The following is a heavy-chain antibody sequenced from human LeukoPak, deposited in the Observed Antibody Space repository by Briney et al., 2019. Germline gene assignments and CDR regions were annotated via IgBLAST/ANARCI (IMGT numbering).Heavy chain of an antibody. D-gene: IGHD6-19*01. CDR2: IRSKAYGGTT. CDR3: TRDRSWVSGWARDYFDY. J-gene: IGHJ4*02. Sequence: GGSLRLSCTASGFTFGDYAMSWFRQAPGKGLEWVGFIRSKAYGGTTEYAASVKGRFTISRDDSKSIAYLQMNSLKTEDTAVYYCTRDRSWVSGWARDYFDYWGQGTLVTVSS. CDR1: GFTFGDYA. V-gene: IGHV3-49*03.